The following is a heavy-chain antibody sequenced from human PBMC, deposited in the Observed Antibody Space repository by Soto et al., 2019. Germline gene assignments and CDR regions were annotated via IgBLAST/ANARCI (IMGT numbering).Heavy chain of an antibody. Sequence: GGSVRLSCAASGFTFSGSAMHWVRQASGKGLEWVGRIRSKANSYATAYAASVKGRFTISRDDSKNTAYLQMNSLKTEDTAVYYCTRHKVYYDSSGYHSYFDYWGQGTLVTVSS. CDR3: TRHKVYYDSSGYHSYFDY. D-gene: IGHD3-22*01. V-gene: IGHV3-73*01. CDR2: IRSKANSYAT. J-gene: IGHJ4*02. CDR1: GFTFSGSA.